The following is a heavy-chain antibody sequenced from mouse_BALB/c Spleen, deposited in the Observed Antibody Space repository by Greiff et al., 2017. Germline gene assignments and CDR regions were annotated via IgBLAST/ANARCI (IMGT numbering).Heavy chain of an antibody. J-gene: IGHJ3*01. Sequence: EVKLQESGPELVKPGASVKMSCKASGYTFTSYVMHWVKQKPGQGLEWIGYINPYNDGTKYNEKFKGKATLTSDKSSSTAYMELSSLTSEDSAVYYCARGGEGNYFPFAYWGQGTLVTVSA. V-gene: IGHV1-14*01. D-gene: IGHD2-1*01. CDR3: ARGGEGNYFPFAY. CDR2: INPYNDGT. CDR1: GYTFTSYV.